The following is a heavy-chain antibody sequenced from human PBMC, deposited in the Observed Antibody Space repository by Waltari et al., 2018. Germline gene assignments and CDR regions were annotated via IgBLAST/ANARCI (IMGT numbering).Heavy chain of an antibody. D-gene: IGHD4-17*01. CDR3: ANVYGDYGPDAFDI. CDR2: INHSGST. V-gene: IGHV4-34*01. Sequence: AQLQQWGAGLLKPSETLSLTCAVYGRSFSGYYWSWPRQPPGKGLKWIGEINHSGSTNYNPSLKSRVTISVDTSKNQFSLKLSSVTAADTAVYYCANVYGDYGPDAFDIWGQGTMVTVSS. CDR1: GRSFSGYY. J-gene: IGHJ3*02.